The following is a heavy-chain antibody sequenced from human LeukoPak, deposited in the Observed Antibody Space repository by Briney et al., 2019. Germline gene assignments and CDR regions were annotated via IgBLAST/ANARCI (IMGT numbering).Heavy chain of an antibody. CDR2: ISYDGSNK. D-gene: IGHD5-18*01. Sequence: PGGSLRLSCAASGFTFNGYAMHWVRQAPGKGLEWVAVISYDGSNKYYADSVKGRFTISRDNSKNTLYLQMNSLRAEDTAVYYCARGELWSSFDYWGQGTLVTVSS. V-gene: IGHV3-30-3*01. CDR3: ARGELWSSFDY. J-gene: IGHJ4*02. CDR1: GFTFNGYA.